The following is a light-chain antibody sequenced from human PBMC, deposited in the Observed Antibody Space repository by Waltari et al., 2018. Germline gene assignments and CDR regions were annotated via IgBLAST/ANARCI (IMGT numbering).Light chain of an antibody. J-gene: IGKJ1*01. CDR2: WAA. V-gene: IGKV4-1*01. CDR1: QSILYNSNDKNY. CDR3: QQYYSRRT. Sequence: DIVMTQSPESLAVSLGERATSNCRSSQSILYNSNDKNYLAWYQQKQGQHPKLLIYWAATRYSGVPERFTGSGSGKAFSLTISSLQPEDVAVYYCQQYYSRRTFGRGTRVEIK.